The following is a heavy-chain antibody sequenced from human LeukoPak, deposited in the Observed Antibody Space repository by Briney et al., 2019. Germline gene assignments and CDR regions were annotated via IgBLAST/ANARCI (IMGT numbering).Heavy chain of an antibody. CDR1: GYTFSNYN. CDR3: ARGLEEDVVVPAY. J-gene: IGHJ4*02. Sequence: ASVKVSCKASGYTFSNYNINWVRQAAGQGLEWMGWMNPNNGNTGYEQKFQGRVTLTRDTSISTAYMELSSLTSEDTAVYYCARGLEEDVVVPAYWGQGTLVTVSS. V-gene: IGHV1-8*01. CDR2: MNPNNGNT. D-gene: IGHD2-2*01.